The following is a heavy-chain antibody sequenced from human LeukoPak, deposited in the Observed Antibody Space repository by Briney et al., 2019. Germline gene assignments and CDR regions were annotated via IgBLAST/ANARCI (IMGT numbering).Heavy chain of an antibody. CDR3: ARDCRGHCGSYQRPFDY. Sequence: ASVKVSCKASGGTFSSYAISWVRQAPGQGLEWMGRILPILGIANYAQKFQGRVTITADKSTSTAYMELSSLRSEDTAVYYCARDCRGHCGSYQRPFDYWGQGTLVTVSS. V-gene: IGHV1-69*04. D-gene: IGHD1-26*01. J-gene: IGHJ4*02. CDR1: GGTFSSYA. CDR2: ILPILGIA.